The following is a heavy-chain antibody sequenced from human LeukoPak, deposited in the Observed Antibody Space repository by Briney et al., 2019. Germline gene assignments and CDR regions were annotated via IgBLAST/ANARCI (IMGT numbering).Heavy chain of an antibody. CDR1: GYSISSGYY. D-gene: IGHD1-26*01. V-gene: IGHV4-38-2*02. J-gene: IGHJ4*02. Sequence: SETPSLTFTVSGYSISSGYYWRWIRQPPGKGLGWIGSIYHSGSTYYNPSLKSRVTISVDTSKNQFSLKLSSVTAADTAVYYCARDVEVGAKTSYFDYWGQGTLVTVSS. CDR3: ARDVEVGAKTSYFDY. CDR2: IYHSGST.